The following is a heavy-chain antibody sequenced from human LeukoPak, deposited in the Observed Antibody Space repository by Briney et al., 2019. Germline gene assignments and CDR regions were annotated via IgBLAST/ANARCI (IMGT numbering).Heavy chain of an antibody. D-gene: IGHD2-2*01. V-gene: IGHV4-38-2*01. CDR1: GYSISSGYY. CDR3: ERMYSTSWYVNQ. Sequence: PSETLSLTCAVSGYSISSGYYWGWIRQPPGKGLEWIGTFHNTGAFYYNPSLKSRVTISADMSKNRFSLNLTSVTAADTAMYYCERMYSTSWYVNQWGPGTLVTVSS. CDR2: FHNTGAF. J-gene: IGHJ4*02.